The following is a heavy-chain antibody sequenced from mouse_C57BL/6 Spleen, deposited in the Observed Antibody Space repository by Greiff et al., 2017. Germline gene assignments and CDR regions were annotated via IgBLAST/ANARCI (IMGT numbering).Heavy chain of an antibody. Sequence: EVKLVESGGGLVQPGGSLSLSCAASGFTFTDYYMSWVRQPPGKALEWLGFIRNKANGYTTEYSASVKGRFTISRDNSQSILYLQMNALRAEDSATYYCARSSYGVFDYWGQGTTRTVSS. CDR1: GFTFTDYY. V-gene: IGHV7-3*01. J-gene: IGHJ2*01. CDR3: ARSSYGVFDY. CDR2: IRNKANGYTT. D-gene: IGHD1-1*01.